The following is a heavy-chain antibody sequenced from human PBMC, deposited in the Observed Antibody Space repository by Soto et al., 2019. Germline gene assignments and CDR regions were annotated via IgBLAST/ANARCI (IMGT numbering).Heavy chain of an antibody. D-gene: IGHD5-12*01. CDR1: GFTFDDYA. V-gene: IGHV3-9*01. J-gene: IGHJ3*02. Sequence: GGSLRLSCAASGFTFDDYAMHWVRQAPGKGLEWVSGISWNSCSICYADSVKGRITISRDNAKNSLYLQMNSMRAEATALYYCAKDIGSVEMATIGAFDILGQGKMVTVSS. CDR3: AKDIGSVEMATIGAFDI. CDR2: ISWNSCSI.